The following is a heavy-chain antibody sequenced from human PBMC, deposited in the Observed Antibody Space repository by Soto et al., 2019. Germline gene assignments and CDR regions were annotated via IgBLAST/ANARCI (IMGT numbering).Heavy chain of an antibody. CDR1: GGSISSGGYY. CDR3: ATSNRISRDAFDI. D-gene: IGHD3-16*02. V-gene: IGHV4-31*03. CDR2: IYYSGST. Sequence: SETLSLTCTVSGGSISSGGYYWSWIRQHLGKGLEWIGYIYYSGSTYYNPSLKSRVTISVDTSKNQFSLKLSSVTAADTAVYYCATSNRISRDAFDIWGQGTMVTVSS. J-gene: IGHJ3*02.